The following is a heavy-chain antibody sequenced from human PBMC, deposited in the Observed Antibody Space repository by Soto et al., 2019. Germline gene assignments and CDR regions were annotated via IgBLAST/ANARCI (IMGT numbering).Heavy chain of an antibody. V-gene: IGHV3-9*01. J-gene: IGHJ4*02. Sequence: GGSLRLSCVASGFNFDDSAMNWVRQVPGKGLEWVSGITWNSGHILYADSVKGRFTISRDNAKKSLYLELNSLRPEDTALYYCAKGRSSMIVVVMDYWGQGTPVTVSS. D-gene: IGHD3-22*01. CDR3: AKGRSSMIVVVMDY. CDR1: GFNFDDSA. CDR2: ITWNSGHI.